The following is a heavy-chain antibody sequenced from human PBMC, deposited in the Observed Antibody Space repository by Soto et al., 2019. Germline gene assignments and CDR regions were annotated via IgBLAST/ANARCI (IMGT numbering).Heavy chain of an antibody. V-gene: IGHV3-9*01. J-gene: IGHJ4*02. Sequence: GGSLRLSCVASGFNFDDSAMNWVRQVPGKGLEWVSGITWNSGHILYADSVKGRFTISRDNAKKSLYLELNSLRPEDTALYYCAKGRSSMIVVVMDYWGQGTPVTVSS. D-gene: IGHD3-22*01. CDR3: AKGRSSMIVVVMDY. CDR1: GFNFDDSA. CDR2: ITWNSGHI.